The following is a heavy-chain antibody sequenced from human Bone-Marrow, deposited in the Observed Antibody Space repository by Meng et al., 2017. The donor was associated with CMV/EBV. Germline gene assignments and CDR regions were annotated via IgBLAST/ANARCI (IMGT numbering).Heavy chain of an antibody. CDR1: GFTFDDHT. CDR3: AGDYYQYYFDY. J-gene: IGHJ4*02. D-gene: IGHD3-10*01. V-gene: IGHV3-30-3*01. CDR2: ISYDGSNK. Sequence: LRLSCAAPGFTFDDHTMHWVRQAPGKGLEWVALISYDGSNKYYADSVKGRFTISRDNSKNTLFLQMNSLRAEATAVYFCAGDYYQYYFDYWGQGTLVTVSS.